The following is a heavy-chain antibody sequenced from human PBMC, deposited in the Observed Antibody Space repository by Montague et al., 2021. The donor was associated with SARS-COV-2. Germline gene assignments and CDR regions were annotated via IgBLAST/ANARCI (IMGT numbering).Heavy chain of an antibody. D-gene: IGHD5/OR15-5a*01. J-gene: IGHJ3*01. CDR3: ARAHSGSYSVGGDAFDL. CDR2: ISTSSLYI. V-gene: IGHV3-21*01. Sequence: SLRLSCAASGFTFNKYSMNWVRQAPGKGLEWVSSISTSSLYIYYTDSVKGRFTVARANAKNSVFLEMNSLRVEDTAVYYCARAHSGSYSVGGDAFDLWDRGTLVTVSS. CDR1: GFTFNKYS.